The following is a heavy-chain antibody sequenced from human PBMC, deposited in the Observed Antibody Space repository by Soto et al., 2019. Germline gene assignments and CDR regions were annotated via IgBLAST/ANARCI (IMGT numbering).Heavy chain of an antibody. CDR2: ISGSGGST. CDR1: GFTFSSYA. D-gene: IGHD6-19*01. Sequence: PGGSLRLSCAASGFTFSSYAMSWVRQAPGKGLEWVSAISGSGGSTYYADSVKGRFTISRDNSKNTLYLQMNSLRAEDTAVYYCAIDPRIAVAGTTDYWSQGTLVTVSS. V-gene: IGHV3-23*01. J-gene: IGHJ4*02. CDR3: AIDPRIAVAGTTDY.